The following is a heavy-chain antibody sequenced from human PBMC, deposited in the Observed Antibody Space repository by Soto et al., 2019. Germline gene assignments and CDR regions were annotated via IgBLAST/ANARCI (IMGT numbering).Heavy chain of an antibody. CDR3: ARLWGDVVVAANQGWFDP. CDR2: IYYSGST. Sequence: LSLTSTVSGGSISSSSYYWGWIRQPPGKGLEWIGSIYYSGSTYYNPSLKSRVTIFVDTSKNQFSLKLSSVTAADTAVYYCARLWGDVVVAANQGWFDPWGQGTLVTVSS. J-gene: IGHJ5*02. V-gene: IGHV4-39*01. D-gene: IGHD2-15*01. CDR1: GGSISSSSYY.